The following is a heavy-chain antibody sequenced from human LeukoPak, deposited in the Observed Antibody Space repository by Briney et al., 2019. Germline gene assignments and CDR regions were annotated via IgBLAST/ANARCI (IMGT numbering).Heavy chain of an antibody. D-gene: IGHD3-10*01. CDR2: ISWNSGSI. Sequence: PGGSLRLSCAASGFTFHDYGMHWVRQTPGKGLEWVSGISWNSGSIYYGDSVKGRFTISRDNVKNSLYLQMNSLRAEDTAVYYCARVDGEIDYWGQGTLVTVSS. CDR3: ARVDGEIDY. J-gene: IGHJ4*02. V-gene: IGHV3-9*01. CDR1: GFTFHDYG.